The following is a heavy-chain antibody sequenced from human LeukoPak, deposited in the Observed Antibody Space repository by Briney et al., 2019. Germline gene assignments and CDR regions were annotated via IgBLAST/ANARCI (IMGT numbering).Heavy chain of an antibody. CDR3: ARDGDYGDYVGNWFDS. Sequence: GASVKVSCKASGGTFSSYAISWVRQAPGQGLEWMGGIIPIFGTANYAQKFQGRVTITADKSTSTAYMELSSLRSEDTAVYYCARDGDYGDYVGNWFDSWGQGTLVTVSS. CDR1: GGTFSSYA. CDR2: IIPIFGTA. D-gene: IGHD4-17*01. J-gene: IGHJ5*01. V-gene: IGHV1-69*06.